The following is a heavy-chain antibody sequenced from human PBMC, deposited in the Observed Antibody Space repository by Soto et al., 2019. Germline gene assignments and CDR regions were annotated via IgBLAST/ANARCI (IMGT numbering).Heavy chain of an antibody. J-gene: IGHJ1*01. CDR1: GFTVSSNY. Sequence: GGSLRLSCAASGFTVSSNYMSWVRQAPGKGLEWVSVIYRGGSTYYADSVKGRFTISRDNSKNTLFLQMNSLRAEDTAVYYCASGSNGDYIPLQHWGQGTLVTVSS. CDR2: IYRGGST. V-gene: IGHV3-66*01. D-gene: IGHD4-17*01. CDR3: ASGSNGDYIPLQH.